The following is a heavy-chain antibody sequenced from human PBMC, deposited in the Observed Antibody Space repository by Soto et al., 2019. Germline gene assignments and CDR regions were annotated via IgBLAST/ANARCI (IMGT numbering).Heavy chain of an antibody. Sequence: LSLTCTVSGGSISSYYWRWIGQPAGKGLEWIGRIYTSGSTNYNPSLKSRVTMSVDTSKNQFSLKLSSVTAADTAVYYCARDLGSTVTTLYYYYYGMDVWGQGTTVTVSS. J-gene: IGHJ6*02. CDR2: IYTSGST. CDR1: GGSISSYY. CDR3: ARDLGSTVTTLYYYYYGMDV. V-gene: IGHV4-4*07. D-gene: IGHD4-17*01.